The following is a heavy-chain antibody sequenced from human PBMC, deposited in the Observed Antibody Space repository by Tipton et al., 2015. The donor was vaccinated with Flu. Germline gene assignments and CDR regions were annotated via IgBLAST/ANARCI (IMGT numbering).Heavy chain of an antibody. CDR2: INKTGST. CDR3: VGDKGFGDGLTYDYYGMDV. V-gene: IGHV4-38-2*02. D-gene: IGHD3-10*01. Sequence: TLSLTCSVSGDSIGSPYYWGWIRQPPGKGLEGIGNINKTGSTYYNPSLTSRVTISVDTSKNQCSLNLKSVTAADTAVYYWVGDKGFGDGLTYDYYGMDVGGQGTTVTVSS. J-gene: IGHJ6*02. CDR1: GDSIGSPYY.